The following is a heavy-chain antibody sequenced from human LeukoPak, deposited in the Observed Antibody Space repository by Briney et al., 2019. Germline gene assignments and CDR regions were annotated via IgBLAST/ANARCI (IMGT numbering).Heavy chain of an antibody. Sequence: SVKVSCKASGGTFSSYAISWVRQAPGQGLEWMGRIIPIFGTANYAQKFQGRVTITTDESTSTAYMGLSSLRSEDTAVYYCVLEGNWNYIARLGITGFDPWGQGTLVTVSS. CDR2: IIPIFGTA. CDR1: GGTFSSYA. J-gene: IGHJ5*02. CDR3: VLEGNWNYIARLGITGFDP. V-gene: IGHV1-69*05. D-gene: IGHD1-7*01.